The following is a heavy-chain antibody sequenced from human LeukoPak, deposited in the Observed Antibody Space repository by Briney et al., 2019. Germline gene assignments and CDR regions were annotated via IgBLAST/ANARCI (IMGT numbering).Heavy chain of an antibody. Sequence: SETLSLTCAVYGGSFSAYYWSWVRQPPGKGLEWIGGINHSGSTNYNPSFKSRVTISVDTSKNQFSLKLSSVTAADTAVYYCASHGYSYGCYENMNRDVFDYWGQGTLVTVSS. V-gene: IGHV4-34*01. CDR2: INHSGST. CDR1: GGSFSAYY. J-gene: IGHJ4*02. CDR3: ASHGYSYGCYENMNRDVFDY. D-gene: IGHD5-18*01.